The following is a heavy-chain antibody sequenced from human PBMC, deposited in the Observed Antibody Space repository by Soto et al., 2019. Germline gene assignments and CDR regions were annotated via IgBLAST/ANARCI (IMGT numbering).Heavy chain of an antibody. V-gene: IGHV4-59*08. J-gene: IGHJ5*02. D-gene: IGHD1-26*01. CDR3: ATQEVGGSYVYTFDP. CDR1: GGSVSTYY. CDR2: IYYSGST. Sequence: SETLSLTCTVSGGSVSTYYWSWIRQPPGKGLEWIAYIYYSGSTSYNPSLKSRVTISVDTSKNQFSLKLSSVTAADTAVYYCATQEVGGSYVYTFDPWGQGTLVTVSS.